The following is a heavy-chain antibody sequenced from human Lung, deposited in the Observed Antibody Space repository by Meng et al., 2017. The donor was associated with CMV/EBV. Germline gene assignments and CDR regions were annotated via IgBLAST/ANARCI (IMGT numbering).Heavy chain of an antibody. V-gene: IGHV4-34*01. CDR2: IDHSGST. J-gene: IGHJ6*02. CDR1: GGSLGDYF. D-gene: IGHD3-16*01. Sequence: SETLSLXCTVYGGSLGDYFWTWIRQPPGKGLEWIGEIDHSGSTKYNPSLKSRATISDDASKNQLSLKLRSLTAADTAVYYCARMIMNNYDYHFAMDVWGQGTAVXVSS. CDR3: ARMIMNNYDYHFAMDV.